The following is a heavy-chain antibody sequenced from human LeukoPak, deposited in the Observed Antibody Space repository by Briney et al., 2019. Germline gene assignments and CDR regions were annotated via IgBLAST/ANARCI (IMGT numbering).Heavy chain of an antibody. D-gene: IGHD2-21*01. CDR3: ARRDCGGDCYSGVKIDY. CDR1: GGSISSSTSY. CDR2: IYYSGST. J-gene: IGHJ4*02. Sequence: SETLSLTCTVSGGSISSSTSYWGWIRQPPGKGLEWIGSIYYSGSTYYNPSLKSRVTISVDTSKKQFSLKLSSVTAADTAVYYCARRDCGGDCYSGVKIDYWGQGTLVTVSS. V-gene: IGHV4-39*01.